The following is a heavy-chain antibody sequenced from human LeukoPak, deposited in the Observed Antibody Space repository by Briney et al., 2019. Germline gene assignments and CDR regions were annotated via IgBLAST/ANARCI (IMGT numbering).Heavy chain of an antibody. CDR2: IYYSGST. D-gene: IGHD6-13*01. Sequence: SETLSLTCTVSGGSISSYYWSWIRQPPGKGLEWIGYIYYSGSTKYNPSLKSRVTISVDTSKNQFSLKLSSVTAADTAVYYCARAKGIAGGYNWFDPWGQGTLVTVSS. J-gene: IGHJ5*02. CDR1: GGSISSYY. CDR3: ARAKGIAGGYNWFDP. V-gene: IGHV4-59*12.